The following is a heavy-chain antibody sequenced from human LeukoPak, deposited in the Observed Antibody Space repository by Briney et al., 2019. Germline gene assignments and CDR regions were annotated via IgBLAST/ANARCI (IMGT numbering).Heavy chain of an antibody. CDR2: ISSSSSYI. CDR3: AKAEGYGVRGAFDI. V-gene: IGHV3-21*04. J-gene: IGHJ3*02. Sequence: GGSLRLSCAASGFTFSSYSMNWVRQAPGKGLEWVSSISSSSSYIYYADSVKGRFTISRDNAKNSLYLQMNSLRAEDMALYYCAKAEGYGVRGAFDIWGQGTMVTVSS. D-gene: IGHD4-17*01. CDR1: GFTFSSYS.